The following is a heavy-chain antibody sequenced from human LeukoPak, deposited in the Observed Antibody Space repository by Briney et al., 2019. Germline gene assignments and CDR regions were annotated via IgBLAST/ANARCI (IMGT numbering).Heavy chain of an antibody. J-gene: IGHJ6*02. D-gene: IGHD6-6*01. CDR3: AKGSTRRNGMDV. V-gene: IGHV3-23*01. Sequence: GGSLRLSCAASGFTVSSNYMSWVRQAPGKGLEWVSAISGSGGSTYYADSVKGRFTISRDNSKNTLYLQMNSLRAEDTAVYYCAKGSTRRNGMDVWGQGTTVTVSS. CDR1: GFTVSSNY. CDR2: ISGSGGST.